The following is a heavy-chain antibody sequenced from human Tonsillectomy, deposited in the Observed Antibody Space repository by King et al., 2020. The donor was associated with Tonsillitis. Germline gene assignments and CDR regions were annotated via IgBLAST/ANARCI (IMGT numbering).Heavy chain of an antibody. Sequence: VQLVESGGGLVKPGGSLRLSCAASGFTFSNAWMSWVRQAPGKGLEWVGRIKSKTDGGTTDYAAPVKGRFTISRDDSKNTLYLQMNSLKTEDTAVYYCTTALDGYYAPSDYWGQGTLVTVSS. CDR1: GFTFSNAW. J-gene: IGHJ4*02. V-gene: IGHV3-15*01. CDR3: TTALDGYYAPSDY. CDR2: IKSKTDGGTT. D-gene: IGHD3-3*01.